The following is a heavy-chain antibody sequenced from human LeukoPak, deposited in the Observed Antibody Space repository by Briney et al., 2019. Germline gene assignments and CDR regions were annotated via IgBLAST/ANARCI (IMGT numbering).Heavy chain of an antibody. CDR3: AKDSGSFDY. Sequence: GGSLRLSCAASGVDFSSHGMNWVRQAPGKGLEWVSAISDSGTNTYYADSVKGRFTVSRDSSKNTMYLQMNSLRAEDTAVYYCAKDSGSFDYWGQGTLVTVSS. CDR2: ISDSGTNT. D-gene: IGHD1-26*01. J-gene: IGHJ4*02. CDR1: GVDFSSHG. V-gene: IGHV3-23*01.